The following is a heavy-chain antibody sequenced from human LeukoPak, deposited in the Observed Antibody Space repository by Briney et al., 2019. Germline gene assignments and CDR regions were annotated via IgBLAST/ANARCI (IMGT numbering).Heavy chain of an antibody. D-gene: IGHD3-10*01. J-gene: IGHJ4*02. CDR3: ARGLSTPQGITTVRAVPYFDS. CDR1: GGSFSGYY. CDR2: INHSGST. Sequence: PSETLSLTCAVYGGSFSGYYWSWIRQPPGKGLEWIGEINHSGSTNYNPPLKSRVTISVDTSKNQFSLKLSSVTAAGTAVYYCARGLSTPQGITTVRAVPYFDSWGQGTLVTVSS. V-gene: IGHV4-34*01.